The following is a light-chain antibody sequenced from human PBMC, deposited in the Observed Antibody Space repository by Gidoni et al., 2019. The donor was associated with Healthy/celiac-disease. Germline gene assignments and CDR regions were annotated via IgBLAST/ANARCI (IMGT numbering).Light chain of an antibody. J-gene: IGKJ2*02. V-gene: IGKV1-5*03. CDR2: KAS. Sequence: DIQLTQSPSTLSASVGDRVTITCRASQSISSWLAWYQQKPGKAPKLLIYKASSLESGVPSRFSGSGSGTEFTLTISSLQPDDFATYYRQQYNSYSLWTFGQGTKLEIK. CDR1: QSISSW. CDR3: QQYNSYSLWT.